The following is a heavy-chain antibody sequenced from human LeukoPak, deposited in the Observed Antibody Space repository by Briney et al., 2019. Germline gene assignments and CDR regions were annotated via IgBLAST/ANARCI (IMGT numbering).Heavy chain of an antibody. Sequence: GGSLRLSCAASGFTFSNYAMHWVRQAPGKGLEWVAIISYDGNDKYYTDSVKGRFTISRDNAKNSLYLQMNSLRAEDTAVYYCARTWGFGQSDDYWGQGTLVTVSS. V-gene: IGHV3-30-3*01. CDR2: ISYDGNDK. CDR3: ARTWGFGQSDDY. D-gene: IGHD3/OR15-3a*01. CDR1: GFTFSNYA. J-gene: IGHJ4*02.